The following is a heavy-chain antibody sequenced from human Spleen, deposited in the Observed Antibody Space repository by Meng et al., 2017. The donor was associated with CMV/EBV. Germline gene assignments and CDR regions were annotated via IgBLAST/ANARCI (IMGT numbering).Heavy chain of an antibody. D-gene: IGHD3-9*01. Sequence: SETLSLTCTVSGSSVSSGGYYWSWIRQPPGKGLEWIGYIYNSGSTNYNASLRSRVTISLDTSKNQFSLELSSVTAADTAVYYCARGGANYNFLTGYYIKTTRSFDYWGQGTLVTVSS. J-gene: IGHJ4*02. CDR1: GSSVSSGGYY. CDR2: IYNSGST. V-gene: IGHV4-61*08. CDR3: ARGGANYNFLTGYYIKTTRSFDY.